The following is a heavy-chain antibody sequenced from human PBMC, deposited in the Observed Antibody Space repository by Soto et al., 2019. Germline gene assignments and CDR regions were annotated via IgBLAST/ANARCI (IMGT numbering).Heavy chain of an antibody. J-gene: IGHJ5*01. D-gene: IGHD3-22*01. CDR3: STMAYDTSGYYRFDP. Sequence: PSETLSLTCAVYGGSFSGHSWTWIRQSRGKGLEWIGDINHSGRVNCSPSLKRRVTISLDTSKNQFSLTLSAVTASDTAMYYCSTMAYDTSGYYRFDPWGQGTLVT. V-gene: IGHV4-34*01. CDR2: INHSGRV. CDR1: GGSFSGHS.